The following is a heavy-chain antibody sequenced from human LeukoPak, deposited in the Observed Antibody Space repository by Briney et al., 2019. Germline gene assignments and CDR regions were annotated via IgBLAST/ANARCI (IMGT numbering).Heavy chain of an antibody. J-gene: IGHJ4*02. D-gene: IGHD1-14*01. Sequence: GGSLRLSCATSGFTFSNAWMNWVRQAPGKGLQWVARIRSKTDGGTTDYAAPVKGRFTVSRDDSKNTLYLQMNSLKTEDTAVYYCAKATGYLLWGQGTLVIVSS. CDR1: GFTFSNAW. CDR2: IRSKTDGGTT. V-gene: IGHV3-15*01. CDR3: AKATGYLL.